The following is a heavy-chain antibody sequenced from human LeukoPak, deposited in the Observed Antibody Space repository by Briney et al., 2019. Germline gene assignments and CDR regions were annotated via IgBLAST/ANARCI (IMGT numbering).Heavy chain of an antibody. CDR1: GFTFSNYN. V-gene: IGHV3-21*01. J-gene: IGHJ4*02. CDR2: ISSRGSYI. D-gene: IGHD6-13*01. CDR3: ARGYSSSWYDLYYFDY. Sequence: PGGSLRLSCAASGFTFSNYNINWVRQAPGKGLEWVSSISSRGSYIYYADSVKGGFAISADNAMNSLYLQMNSLRAEDTAVYYCARGYSSSWYDLYYFDYWGQGTLVTVSS.